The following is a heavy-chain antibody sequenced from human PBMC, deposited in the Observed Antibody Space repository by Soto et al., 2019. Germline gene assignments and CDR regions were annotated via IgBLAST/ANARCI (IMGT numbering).Heavy chain of an antibody. CDR2: ISSSNSYI. D-gene: IGHD3-3*01. V-gene: IGHV3-21*01. Sequence: GGSLRLSCAASGFTFSSYSMNWVRQAPGRGLEWVSSISSSNSYIYYADSVKGRFTISRDNAKNSLYLQMNSLRAEDTAVYYCARASYYDFWRDPGAFDIWGQGTMVTVSS. CDR1: GFTFSSYS. CDR3: ARASYYDFWRDPGAFDI. J-gene: IGHJ3*02.